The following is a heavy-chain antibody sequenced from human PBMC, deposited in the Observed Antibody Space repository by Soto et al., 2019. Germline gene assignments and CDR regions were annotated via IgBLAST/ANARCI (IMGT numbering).Heavy chain of an antibody. V-gene: IGHV3-48*02. CDR2: ISSSSDTT. CDR3: ARLPKGSLVTA. CDR1: GFRFSDYS. Sequence: GGSLRLSCVASGFRFSDYSMNWVRQAPGKGLQWVSYISSSSDTTYYADSVKGRFTVSRDNAKNALFLQMNSLRDDDTATYYCARLPKGSLVTAWGQGARVTVSS. D-gene: IGHD2-21*02. J-gene: IGHJ4*02.